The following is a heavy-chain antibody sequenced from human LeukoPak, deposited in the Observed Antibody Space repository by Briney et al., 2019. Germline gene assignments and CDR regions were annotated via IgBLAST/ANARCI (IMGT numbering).Heavy chain of an antibody. V-gene: IGHV1-18*01. CDR3: ARLHCSGGNCYSHFDY. J-gene: IGHJ4*02. Sequence: GASVKVSCKASGYTFTSYGISWMRQAPGQGLEWMGWISAYTGNTNYAEKLQDRVTVTTDTSTDTAYMEVRNLRSDDTAVYYCARLHCSGGNCYSHFDYWGQGTLVTVSS. D-gene: IGHD2-15*01. CDR1: GYTFTSYG. CDR2: ISAYTGNT.